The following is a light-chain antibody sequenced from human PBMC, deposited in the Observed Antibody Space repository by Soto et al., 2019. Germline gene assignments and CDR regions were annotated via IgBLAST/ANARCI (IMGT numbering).Light chain of an antibody. CDR1: SGINGGNDR. CDR3: DIWHSSILV. V-gene: IGLV5-39*01. J-gene: IGLJ2*01. Sequence: QLVLTQPASLSASPGASARFTCTLTSGINGGNDRMYWYHQNPGSPPRYLLRYRSDSDNQQGSGVPSRFSGSNDASTNAGLFLSSGLQYEDEADYYCDIWHSSILVFGGGTKLTVL. CDR2: YRSDSDN.